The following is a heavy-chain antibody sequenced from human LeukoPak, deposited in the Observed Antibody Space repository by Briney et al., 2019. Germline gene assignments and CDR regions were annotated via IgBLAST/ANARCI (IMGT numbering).Heavy chain of an antibody. D-gene: IGHD3-22*01. CDR2: IWYDRSNK. J-gene: IGHJ4*02. V-gene: IGHV3-33*01. CDR1: GFTFSSYG. Sequence: GRSLRLSCAASGFTFSSYGMHWVRQAPGKGLEWVAVIWYDRSNKYYADSVKGRFTISRDNSKNTLYLQMNSLRAEDTAVYYCARDPNYYDSSGCDYWGQGTLVTVSS. CDR3: ARDPNYYDSSGCDY.